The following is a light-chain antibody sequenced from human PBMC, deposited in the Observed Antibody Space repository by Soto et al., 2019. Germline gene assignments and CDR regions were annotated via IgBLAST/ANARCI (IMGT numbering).Light chain of an antibody. CDR3: QQYGASPRT. CDR2: DAS. Sequence: EMVLTQSPSTLSVSPGDRATLSCRASQSVSSSSLAWYQQRRGQAPMLLIHDASSMATGIPDRFSGSGFGTEFTLTISRLQPEAVAVYYCQQYGASPRTFGQGTKVDVK. CDR1: QSVSSSS. V-gene: IGKV3-20*01. J-gene: IGKJ1*01.